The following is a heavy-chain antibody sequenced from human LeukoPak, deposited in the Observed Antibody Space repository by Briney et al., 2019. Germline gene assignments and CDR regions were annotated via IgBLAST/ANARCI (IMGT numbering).Heavy chain of an antibody. Sequence: GASVKVSCKASGGTFSSYAISWVRQAPGQGLEWMGGINPIFGTASYAQNFQGRVTITADESTSTAYMELSSLRSEDTAMYYCARDRGAVVPAYGALDIWGQGTMLTVSS. J-gene: IGHJ3*02. V-gene: IGHV1-69*01. CDR2: INPIFGTA. CDR3: ARDRGAVVPAYGALDI. CDR1: GGTFSSYA. D-gene: IGHD2-2*01.